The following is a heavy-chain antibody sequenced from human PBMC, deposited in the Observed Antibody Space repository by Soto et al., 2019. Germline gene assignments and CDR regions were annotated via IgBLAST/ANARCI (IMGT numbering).Heavy chain of an antibody. CDR1: GDSFHDYY. V-gene: IGHV1-2*04. CDR2: INPNGGVT. J-gene: IGHJ6*03. Sequence: QVQLVQSGAEVRKPGASVTVSCRSSGDSFHDYYIHWVRQAPGQGFEWMGWINPNGGVTKYAQKFQGWGSMTRDTSIRTVYMQLSRLRSDDTAVYYCAIESGGATATLDYYYFYMDVWGTGTTVTVSS. CDR3: AIESGGATATLDYYYFYMDV. D-gene: IGHD5-12*01.